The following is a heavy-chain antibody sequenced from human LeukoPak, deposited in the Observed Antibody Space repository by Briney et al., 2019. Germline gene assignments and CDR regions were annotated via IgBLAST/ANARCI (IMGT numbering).Heavy chain of an antibody. CDR1: GFTFSNYA. Sequence: GRSLRLSCVASGFTFSNYAIHWVRQAPGKGLEWVAVISYDGSNKYYADSVKGRFTISRDNAQNSLYLQMNSLSAEDTGIYYCARDRATKARIGGMDVWGQGTTVIVSS. CDR2: ISYDGSNK. V-gene: IGHV3-30-3*01. CDR3: ARDRATKARIGGMDV. J-gene: IGHJ6*02. D-gene: IGHD5-24*01.